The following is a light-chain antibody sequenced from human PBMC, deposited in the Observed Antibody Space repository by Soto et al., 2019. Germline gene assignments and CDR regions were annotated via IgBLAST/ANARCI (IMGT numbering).Light chain of an antibody. CDR2: EVS. Sequence: QSVLTQPASVSGAPGQSIAISCTGTSSDVGSFNFVSWYQQHPGKVPKLIIYEVSNRPSEVSSRFSGSKSGDTASLIISGLQAEDEADYYCLSWTTRRALVFGGGTKVTVL. J-gene: IGLJ2*01. CDR1: SSDVGSFNF. V-gene: IGLV2-14*01. CDR3: LSWTTRRALV.